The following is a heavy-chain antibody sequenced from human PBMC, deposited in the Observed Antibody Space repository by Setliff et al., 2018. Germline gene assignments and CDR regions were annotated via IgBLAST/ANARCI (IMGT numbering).Heavy chain of an antibody. D-gene: IGHD2-15*01. CDR1: DDSTRNNNYF. V-gene: IGHV4-30-4*08. J-gene: IGHJ4*02. CDR2: MYHNGDT. Sequence: SETLSLTCAVSDDSTRNNNYFWAWVRQPPGKGLEWIGFMYHNGDTHYSPSLKSRVSLSVDTSKRQVSLKLNTATAADTAVYYCARGTYANSWARFDFWGRGTLVTVSS. CDR3: ARGTYANSWARFDF.